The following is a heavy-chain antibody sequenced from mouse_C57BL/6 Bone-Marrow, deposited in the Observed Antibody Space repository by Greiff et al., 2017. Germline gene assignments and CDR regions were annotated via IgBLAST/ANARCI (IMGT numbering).Heavy chain of an antibody. V-gene: IGHV5-17*01. J-gene: IGHJ3*01. D-gene: IGHD1-1*02. CDR2: ISSGSSTI. CDR3: ARLLRWYEAAWFAY. Sequence: EVQGVESGGGLVKPGGSLKLSCAASGFTFSDYGMHWVRQAPEKGLEWVAYISSGSSTIYYADTVKGRFTISRDNAKNPLFLQMTSLRSEDTAMYYCARLLRWYEAAWFAYWGQGTLVTVSA. CDR1: GFTFSDYG.